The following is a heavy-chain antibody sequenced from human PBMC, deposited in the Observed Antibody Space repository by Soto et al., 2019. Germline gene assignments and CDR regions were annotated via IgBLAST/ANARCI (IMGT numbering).Heavy chain of an antibody. CDR1: GFTFSSYS. J-gene: IGHJ4*02. CDR2: ITSRSSSI. Sequence: EVQLVESGGGLVQPGGSLRLSCAASGFTFSSYSMNWVRQAPGKGLEWVSYITSRSSSIYYADSVKGRFTISRDNAKTSLYLHMNSLRDDDTAVYYCARDLARGHWGQGTLGTVSS. D-gene: IGHD3-16*01. CDR3: ARDLARGH. V-gene: IGHV3-48*02.